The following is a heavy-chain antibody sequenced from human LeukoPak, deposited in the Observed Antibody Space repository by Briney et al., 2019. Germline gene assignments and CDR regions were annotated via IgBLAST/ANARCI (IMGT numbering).Heavy chain of an antibody. Sequence: GGSLRLSCAASGFTFSSYAMSWVRQAPGKGLEWVSAISGSGGSTYYADSVKGRFTISRDNSKNTLYLQMNSLRTEDTAVYYCANLGRLEGPNYFDYWGQGTLVTVSS. CDR1: GFTFSSYA. CDR3: ANLGRLEGPNYFDY. CDR2: ISGSGGST. V-gene: IGHV3-23*01. D-gene: IGHD7-27*01. J-gene: IGHJ4*02.